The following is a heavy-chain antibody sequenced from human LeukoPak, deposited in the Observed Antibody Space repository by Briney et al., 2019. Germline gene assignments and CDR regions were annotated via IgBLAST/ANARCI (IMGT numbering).Heavy chain of an antibody. V-gene: IGHV1-2*02. J-gene: IGHJ5*02. D-gene: IGHD3-3*01. CDR1: GYTFTGYY. CDR3: ARDREPYDFWSGYWNWFDP. CDR2: INPNSGGT. Sequence: XSVKVSCKASGYTFTGYYMHWVRQAPGQGLEGMGWINPNSGGTNYAQKFQGRVTMTRDTSISTAYMELSRLRSDDTAVYYCARDREPYDFWSGYWNWFDPWGQGTLVTVSS.